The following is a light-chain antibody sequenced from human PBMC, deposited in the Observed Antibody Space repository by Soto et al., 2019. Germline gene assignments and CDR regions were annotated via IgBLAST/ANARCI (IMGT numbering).Light chain of an antibody. J-gene: IGLJ1*01. V-gene: IGLV2-14*01. CDR3: SSYTSSSSYV. Sequence: QSVLTQPASGTGSPGQSITISCTGTSRHVGGYNYVSWYQQHPGKAPKLMIYEVSNRPSGVSNRFSGSKSGNTASLTISGLQAEDEADYYCSSYTSSSSYVFGTGTKGTVL. CDR2: EVS. CDR1: SRHVGGYNY.